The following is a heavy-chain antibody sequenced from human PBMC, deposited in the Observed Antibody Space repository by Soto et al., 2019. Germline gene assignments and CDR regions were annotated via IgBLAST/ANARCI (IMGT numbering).Heavy chain of an antibody. CDR2: IDPSDSYT. CDR1: GYSFTSYW. Sequence: GESLQISCKGSGYSFTSYWISCVRQMPGKGLEWIGMIDPSDSYTNYSPSFQGHVTISADKSISTAYLQWSSLKASDTAMYYCARHRYDFWRKSWFEPWGQGTLVAVFS. J-gene: IGHJ5*02. D-gene: IGHD3-3*01. CDR3: ARHRYDFWRKSWFEP. V-gene: IGHV5-10-1*01.